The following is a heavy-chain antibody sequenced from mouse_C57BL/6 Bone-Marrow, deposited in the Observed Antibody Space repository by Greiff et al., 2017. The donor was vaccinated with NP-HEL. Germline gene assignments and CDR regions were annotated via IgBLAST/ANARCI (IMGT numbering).Heavy chain of an antibody. J-gene: IGHJ1*03. D-gene: IGHD1-1*02. V-gene: IGHV5-9*01. CDR3: AGNDGGPWYFEV. Sequence: EVKLMESGGGLVKPGGSLKLSCAASGFTFSSYTMSWVRQTPEKRLEWVATISGGGGNTYYPDSVKGRFTISRDNAKNTLYLQMSSLRSEDTALYYWAGNDGGPWYFEVGAQGPRSPSPQ. CDR1: GFTFSSYT. CDR2: ISGGGGNT.